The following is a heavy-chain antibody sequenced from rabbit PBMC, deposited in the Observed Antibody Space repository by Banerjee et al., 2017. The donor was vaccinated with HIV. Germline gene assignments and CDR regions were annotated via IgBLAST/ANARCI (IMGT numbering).Heavy chain of an antibody. Sequence: QSLVESGGGLVQPEGSLTLTCKASGFSFIAGYYMCWVRQAPGKGLEWIACIHGGSRNNIYYASWAKGRFTISKTSPTTVTLQLNSLTDADTATYFCARDKDQWISGYEFDLWGPGTLVTVS. CDR1: GFSFIAGYY. CDR3: ARDKDQWISGYEFDL. V-gene: IGHV1S40*01. J-gene: IGHJ4*01. D-gene: IGHD6-1*01. CDR2: IHGGSRNNI.